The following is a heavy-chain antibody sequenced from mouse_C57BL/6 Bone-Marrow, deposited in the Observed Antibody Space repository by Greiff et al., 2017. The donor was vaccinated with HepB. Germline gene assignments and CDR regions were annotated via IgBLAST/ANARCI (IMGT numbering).Heavy chain of an antibody. D-gene: IGHD2-4*01. V-gene: IGHV1-54*01. CDR1: GYAFTNYL. J-gene: IGHJ2*01. CDR3: ARFRDYGYFDY. Sequence: QVQLKQSGAELVRPGTSVKVSCKASGYAFTNYLIEWVKQRPGQGLEWIGVINPGSGGTNYNEKFKGKATLTADKSSSTAYMQLSSLTSEDSAVYFCARFRDYGYFDYWGQGTTLTVSS. CDR2: INPGSGGT.